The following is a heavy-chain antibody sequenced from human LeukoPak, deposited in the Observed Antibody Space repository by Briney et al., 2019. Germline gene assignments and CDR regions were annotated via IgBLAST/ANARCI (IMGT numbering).Heavy chain of an antibody. V-gene: IGHV3-23*01. CDR1: GFAFSNYP. J-gene: IGHJ4*02. Sequence: PGGSLRLSCAASGFAFSNYPMNWVRQAPGKGLEWVSTISGGGDTTYYADSVKGRFTISRDNPKNTLFLQMNSLRAEDTAVYYCATKPTYGGYTDYWGQGTLVTVSS. D-gene: IGHD4-17*01. CDR3: ATKPTYGGYTDY. CDR2: ISGGGDTT.